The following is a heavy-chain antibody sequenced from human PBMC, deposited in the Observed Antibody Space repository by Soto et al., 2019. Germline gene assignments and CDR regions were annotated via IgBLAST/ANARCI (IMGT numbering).Heavy chain of an antibody. J-gene: IGHJ6*02. Sequence: QITLKESGPTLVKPTQTLTLTCTFSGFSLSTTGVGVGWIRQPPGKALEWLALIYWDDDKRYNPSPKSRLTITKDTSKNQVVLTMTNMDPVDTATYYCVQSRCGGDCLQSYSSHSYYGLDVWGQGTTVTVSS. D-gene: IGHD2-21*01. CDR2: IYWDDDK. CDR1: GFSLSTTGVG. CDR3: VQSRCGGDCLQSYSSHSYYGLDV. V-gene: IGHV2-5*02.